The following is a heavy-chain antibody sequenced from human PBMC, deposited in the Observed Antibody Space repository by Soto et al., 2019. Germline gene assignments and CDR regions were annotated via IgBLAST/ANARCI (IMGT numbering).Heavy chain of an antibody. Sequence: QVQLVQSGAEVKKPGASVKVSCKASGYTFTSYDISWVRQAPGQGLEWMGWTSTSNGNTNYAQKLQGRVTMTTDTSTSTANMELRSLRPDDTAVYFCARDRNWVDPWGQGTLVTVS. CDR1: GYTFTSYD. J-gene: IGHJ5*02. CDR3: ARDRNWVDP. CDR2: TSTSNGNT. V-gene: IGHV1-18*01.